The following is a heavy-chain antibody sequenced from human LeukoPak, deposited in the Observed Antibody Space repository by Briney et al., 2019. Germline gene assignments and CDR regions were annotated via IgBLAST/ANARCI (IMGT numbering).Heavy chain of an antibody. CDR3: ARLRGPGTIDY. V-gene: IGHV4-59*08. CDR2: IYYSGST. J-gene: IGHJ4*02. CDR1: GGSISSYY. Sequence: SETLSLTCTVPGGSISSYYWSWIRQPPGKGLEWIGYIYYSGSTNYNPSLKSRVTISVDTSKNQFSLKLSSVTAADTAVYYCARLRGPGTIDYWGQGTLVTVSS. D-gene: IGHD3-10*01.